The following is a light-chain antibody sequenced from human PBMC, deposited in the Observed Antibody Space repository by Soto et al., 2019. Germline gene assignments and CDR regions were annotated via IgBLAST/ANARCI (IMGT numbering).Light chain of an antibody. J-gene: IGKJ1*01. CDR1: QTLLHTDGYNY. Sequence: DVVTTQSPLTLPVTPGEPASISCGSSQTLLHTDGYNYLDWYVQKPGQSPQLLIYLGSNRASGVPDRFSGSGSGTDFTLKITRVETEDVGVYYCMQSLQTPPTFGQGTKVEIK. CDR3: MQSLQTPPT. V-gene: IGKV2-28*01. CDR2: LGS.